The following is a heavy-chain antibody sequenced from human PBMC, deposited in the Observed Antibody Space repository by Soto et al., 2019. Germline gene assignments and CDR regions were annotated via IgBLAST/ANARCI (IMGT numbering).Heavy chain of an antibody. V-gene: IGHV3-23*01. J-gene: IGHJ4*02. D-gene: IGHD6-13*01. CDR2: ISGSGDST. CDR3: ARTGPGTDFDY. CDR1: GFTFSSYA. Sequence: EVQLLDSGGGLVQPGGSLRLSCAASGFTFSSYAMNWVRQAPGKGLEWVSVISGSGDSTYYADSVKGRFTIARDNSKTTLYLQMNSLRAEHTAVYSGARTGPGTDFDYRGQGTLVTVSS.